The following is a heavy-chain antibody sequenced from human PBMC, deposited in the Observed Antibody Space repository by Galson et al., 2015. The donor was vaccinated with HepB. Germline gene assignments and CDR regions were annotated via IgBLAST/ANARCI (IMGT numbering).Heavy chain of an antibody. CDR1: GYTFTNYD. V-gene: IGHV1-8*01. CDR3: ARGSEGRFLEWLSRGDYMDV. Sequence: SVKVSCRASGYTFTNYDINWVRQATGQGLEWMGWMNPNSGNTGYVQKFQGRVTMTRNTSISTAYVELNSLRSEDTAVYYCARGSEGRFLEWLSRGDYMDVWGKGTSVTVSS. CDR2: MNPNSGNT. D-gene: IGHD3-3*01. J-gene: IGHJ6*03.